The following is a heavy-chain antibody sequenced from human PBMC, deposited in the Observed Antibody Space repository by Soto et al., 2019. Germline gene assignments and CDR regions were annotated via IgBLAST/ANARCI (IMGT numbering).Heavy chain of an antibody. Sequence: EVQLVQSGAEVKKPGDSLRISCEGSGYTFTTAWITWVRQMPGKGLEWMGRIDPSDSYTSYSPSFQGHVILSVDKSIRTAYLQWTRLKVADTAMYYCARLTGGDYVDHCGQGTLVSVSS. CDR2: IDPSDSYT. V-gene: IGHV5-10-1*03. J-gene: IGHJ4*02. CDR1: GYTFTTAW. CDR3: ARLTGGDYVDH. D-gene: IGHD4-17*01.